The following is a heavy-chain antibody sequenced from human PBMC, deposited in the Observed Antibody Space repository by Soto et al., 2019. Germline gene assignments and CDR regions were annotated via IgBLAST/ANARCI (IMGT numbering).Heavy chain of an antibody. Sequence: GGSLRLSCAASGFTFSSYAMSWVRQAPGKGLEWVSAISGSGGGTHSADSVRGRFTISRDNSKNTLYLQMNSLRAEDTAVYFCAKGPSTGWYYFDYWGQGTRVTVSS. CDR2: ISGSGGGT. D-gene: IGHD6-19*01. J-gene: IGHJ4*02. V-gene: IGHV3-23*01. CDR1: GFTFSSYA. CDR3: AKGPSTGWYYFDY.